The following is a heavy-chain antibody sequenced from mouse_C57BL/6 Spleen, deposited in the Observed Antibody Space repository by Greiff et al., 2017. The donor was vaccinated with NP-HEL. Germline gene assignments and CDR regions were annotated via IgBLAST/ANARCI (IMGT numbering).Heavy chain of an antibody. CDR1: GYTFTSYW. Sequence: QVQLQQPGAELVRPGTSVKLSCKASGYTFTSYWMHWVKQRPGQGLEWIGVIDPSDSYTNYNQKFKGKATLTVDTSSSTAYMQLSSLTSEDSAVYYCAERNCDYWGQGTTLTVSS. V-gene: IGHV1-59*01. J-gene: IGHJ2*01. CDR3: AERNCDY. CDR2: IDPSDSYT.